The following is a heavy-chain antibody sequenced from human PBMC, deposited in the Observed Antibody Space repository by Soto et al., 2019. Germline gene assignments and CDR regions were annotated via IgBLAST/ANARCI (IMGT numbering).Heavy chain of an antibody. CDR2: ISWNSGSI. CDR3: AKDFREYDFWSGYSSGMDV. Sequence: EVQLVESGGGLVQPGRSLRLSSAASGFTFDDYVMHWVRQAPGKGLEWVSGISWNSGSIGYADSVKGRFTISRDNAKNSLYLQMNSLRAEDTALYYCAKDFREYDFWSGYSSGMDVWGQGTTVTVSS. D-gene: IGHD3-3*01. CDR1: GFTFDDYV. V-gene: IGHV3-9*01. J-gene: IGHJ6*02.